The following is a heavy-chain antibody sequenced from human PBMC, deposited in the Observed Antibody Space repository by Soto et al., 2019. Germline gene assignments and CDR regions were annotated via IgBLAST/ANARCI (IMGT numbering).Heavy chain of an antibody. CDR1: GFTFSSYS. Sequence: EVQLVESGGGLVQPGGSLRLSCAASGFTFSSYSMNWVRQAPGKGLEWVSYSSSSSSTIYYAGSGKGRFTISRDNAKNSLYLQMNSLRDEDTAVYYCAREIMITFGGVIAPAYGMDVWGQGTTVTVSS. V-gene: IGHV3-48*02. J-gene: IGHJ6*02. D-gene: IGHD3-16*02. CDR2: SSSSSSTI. CDR3: AREIMITFGGVIAPAYGMDV.